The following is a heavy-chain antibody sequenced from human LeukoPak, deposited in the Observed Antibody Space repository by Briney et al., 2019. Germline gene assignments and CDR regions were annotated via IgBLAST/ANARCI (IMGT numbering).Heavy chain of an antibody. CDR3: ARGLRLLWFGELKS. CDR2: ISSSSSTI. V-gene: IGHV3-48*04. D-gene: IGHD3-10*01. CDR1: GFTFSSYS. Sequence: PGGSLRLSCAASGFTFSSYSMNWVRQAPGKGLEWVSYISSSSSTIYYADSVKGRFTISRDNAKNSLYLQMNSLRAEDTAVYYCARGLRLLWFGELKSWGQGTLVTVSS. J-gene: IGHJ5*02.